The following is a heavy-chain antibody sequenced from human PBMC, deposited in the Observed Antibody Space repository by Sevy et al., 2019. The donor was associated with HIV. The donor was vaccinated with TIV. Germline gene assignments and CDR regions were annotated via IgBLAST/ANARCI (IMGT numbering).Heavy chain of an antibody. CDR1: GYTFTSYG. CDR2: ISAYNGNT. D-gene: IGHD2-2*01. J-gene: IGHJ6*03. V-gene: IGHV1-18*01. CDR3: ARAGVTLGPAGPYYYMDV. Sequence: ASVKVSCKASGYTFTSYGINWVRQAPGQGLEWMGWISAYNGNTNYPQKLQGRVTMTTDTSTSTAYLELRSLRSDDTAVYYCARAGVTLGPAGPYYYMDVWGKGTTVTVSS.